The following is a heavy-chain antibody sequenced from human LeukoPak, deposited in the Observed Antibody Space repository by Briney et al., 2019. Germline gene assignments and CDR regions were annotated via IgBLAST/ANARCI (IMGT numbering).Heavy chain of an antibody. CDR1: GENFSIYF. V-gene: IGHV4-34*01. Sequence: SETLSLTCAVYGENFSIYFYSWIRQPPGKGLEWIGEINHGGSSSYNPSLKSRVTISVDTSKNQFSLRLSSVTAADTAMYYCARPGLAYCGADCYSTEGYYFDYWSQGTLVTVSS. J-gene: IGHJ4*02. D-gene: IGHD2-21*01. CDR3: ARPGLAYCGADCYSTEGYYFDY. CDR2: INHGGSS.